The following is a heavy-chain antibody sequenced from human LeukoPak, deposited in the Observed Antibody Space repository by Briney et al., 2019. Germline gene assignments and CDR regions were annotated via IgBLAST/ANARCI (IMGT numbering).Heavy chain of an antibody. J-gene: IGHJ4*02. CDR1: GGSISSYY. D-gene: IGHD3-3*01. CDR3: AASYDFWSGSIYFDY. V-gene: IGHV4-4*07. CDR2: IYTSGST. Sequence: SETLSLTCTVSGGSISSYYWSWIRQPAGKGLEWIGRIYTSGSTNYNPSLKSRVTMSVDTSKNQFSLKLSSVTAADTAVYYCAASYDFWSGSIYFDYWGQGTLVTVSS.